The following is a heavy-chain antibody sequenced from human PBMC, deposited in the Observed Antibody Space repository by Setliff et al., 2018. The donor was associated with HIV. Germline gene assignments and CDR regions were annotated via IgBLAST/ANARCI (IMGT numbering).Heavy chain of an antibody. CDR1: GYILTSYW. J-gene: IGHJ4*02. D-gene: IGHD5-12*01. CDR3: ARLPGTWLQSLWERAPYYFDY. V-gene: IGHV5-51*01. Sequence: PWESLKISCKGSGYILTSYWIAWVRQMPGKGLEWMGIIYPADSDTRYSPSFQGQVTISADKSISTAFLQWNSLRASDTAMYYCARLPGTWLQSLWERAPYYFDYWGPGTLVTVSS. CDR2: IYPADSDT.